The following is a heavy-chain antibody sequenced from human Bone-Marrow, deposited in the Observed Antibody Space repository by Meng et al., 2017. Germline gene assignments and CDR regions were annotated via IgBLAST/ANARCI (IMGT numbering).Heavy chain of an antibody. Sequence: GESPKIPCAAPGFTFSDYYMSWIRQAPGKGLEWVSYISSSGSTIYYAGSVKGRFTISRDNAKNSLYLQMNSLRAEDTAVYYCARDGGSSSWYPLYYYYGMDVWGQGTTVTVSS. D-gene: IGHD6-13*01. CDR3: ARDGGSSSWYPLYYYYGMDV. CDR2: ISSSGSTI. V-gene: IGHV3-11*01. CDR1: GFTFSDYY. J-gene: IGHJ6*02.